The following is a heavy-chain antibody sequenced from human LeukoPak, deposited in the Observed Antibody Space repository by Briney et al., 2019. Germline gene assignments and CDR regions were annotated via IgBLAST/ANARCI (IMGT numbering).Heavy chain of an antibody. D-gene: IGHD6-6*01. CDR1: GFTVSSDY. CDR3: ARATVPLEYSSSSHFYYYYMDV. Sequence: GGSLRLSCAASGFTVSSDYMSWVRQVPGKGLEWVSIIYSGGSTYYADSVKGRFTISRDNSKNTLYLQMNSLRGEDTAVYYCARATVPLEYSSSSHFYYYYMDVRGKGTTVAVSS. V-gene: IGHV3-53*01. J-gene: IGHJ6*03. CDR2: IYSGGST.